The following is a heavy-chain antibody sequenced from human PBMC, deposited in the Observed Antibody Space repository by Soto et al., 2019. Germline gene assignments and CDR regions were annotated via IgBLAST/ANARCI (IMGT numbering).Heavy chain of an antibody. Sequence: PGGSLRLSCAASGFTLSSFAMSWVRQAPGKGLEWVSYISGTGGGTNYADSVKGRVTISRDNSKNTVYLQMNSLRAEDTAVYYCAKDRKRMDVWGQGTTVTVSS. CDR2: ISGTGGGT. CDR3: AKDRKRMDV. CDR1: GFTLSSFA. V-gene: IGHV3-23*01. J-gene: IGHJ6*02.